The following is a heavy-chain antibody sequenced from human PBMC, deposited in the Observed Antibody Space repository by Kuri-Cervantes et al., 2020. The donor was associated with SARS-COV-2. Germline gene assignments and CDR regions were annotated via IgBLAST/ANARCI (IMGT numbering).Heavy chain of an antibody. CDR2: MNPNSGNT. Sequence: ASVKVSCKASGYTFTSYDINWVRQATGQGLEWMGWMNPNSGNTGYEQKFQGRVTITRNTSISTAYMELSSLISEDTAVYYCARDRRHYDFWSGYSHDAFDIWGQGTMVTVSS. V-gene: IGHV1-8*03. J-gene: IGHJ3*02. D-gene: IGHD3-3*01. CDR3: ARDRRHYDFWSGYSHDAFDI. CDR1: GYTFTSYD.